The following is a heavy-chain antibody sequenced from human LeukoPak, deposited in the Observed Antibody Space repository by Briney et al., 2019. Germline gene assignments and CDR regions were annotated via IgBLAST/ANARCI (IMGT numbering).Heavy chain of an antibody. CDR3: ASRAKLYSGSGTPGDAFEI. CDR2: VYNSGST. D-gene: IGHD3-10*01. J-gene: IGHJ3*02. V-gene: IGHV4-59*01. CDR1: GGSISSYY. Sequence: NPSETLSLTCTVSGGSISSYYWSWIRQPPGKGMEWIGFVYNSGSTNYNPSLKSRVTISVDTSKNKFSLKLTSVTTADTAVYFCASRAKLYSGSGTPGDAFEIWGQGTMVTVSS.